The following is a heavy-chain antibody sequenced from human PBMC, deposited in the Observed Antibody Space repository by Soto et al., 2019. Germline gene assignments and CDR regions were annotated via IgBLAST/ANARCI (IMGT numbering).Heavy chain of an antibody. J-gene: IGHJ4*02. CDR3: SNNSACVLDY. D-gene: IGHD3-22*01. V-gene: IGHV4-4*02. CDR1: GGSVSNNNW. Sequence: QVQLQASGPGLVKPSGTLSLSCAVSGGSVSNNNWWSWVRQSPGNGLEWIGEIHHSGGTSYNPSLESRATLSVDKSKNELSLRLNDVTAAHTAVSYCSNNSACVLDYWGLGILVTVSS. CDR2: IHHSGGT.